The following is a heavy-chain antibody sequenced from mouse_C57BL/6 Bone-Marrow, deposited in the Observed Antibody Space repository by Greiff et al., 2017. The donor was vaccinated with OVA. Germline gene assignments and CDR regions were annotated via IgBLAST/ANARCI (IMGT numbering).Heavy chain of an antibody. Sequence: VQLKESGAELVRPGASVKLSCTASGFNIKDDYMHWVKQRPEQGLEGIGWIVPENGDTVYVSKFPGKATITADTSSNTAYLQLSSLTSEDAALYYCTSYDNFDYWGQGTTLTVSS. D-gene: IGHD2-3*01. J-gene: IGHJ2*01. CDR2: IVPENGDT. CDR1: GFNIKDDY. CDR3: TSYDNFDY. V-gene: IGHV14-4*01.